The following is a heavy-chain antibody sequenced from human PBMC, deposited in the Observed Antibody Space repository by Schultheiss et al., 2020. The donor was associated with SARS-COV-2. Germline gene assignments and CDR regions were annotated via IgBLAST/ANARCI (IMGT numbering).Heavy chain of an antibody. D-gene: IGHD3-10*01. V-gene: IGHV3-74*01. CDR1: GFTFSNYW. CDR3: AREPRGHNWFDP. J-gene: IGHJ5*02. CDR2: INTDGSDT. Sequence: GGSLRLSCTASGFTFSNYWMHWVRQAPGKGLVWVSRINTDGSDTRYADSVKGRFTISRDNSKNTLYLQMNSLRAEDTAVYYCAREPRGHNWFDPWGQGTLVTVSS.